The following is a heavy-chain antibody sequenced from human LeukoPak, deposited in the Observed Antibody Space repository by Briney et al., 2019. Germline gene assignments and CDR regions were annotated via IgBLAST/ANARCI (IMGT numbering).Heavy chain of an antibody. D-gene: IGHD2-21*01. CDR3: ARLWGSVSVYFDY. V-gene: IGHV3-33*01. CDR2: IWFDGSDK. J-gene: IGHJ4*02. Sequence: GGSLRLSCAVSGYTFSSHGMHWVRQAPGKGLEWVAAIWFDGSDKYYADSVKGRFIISRDNSKNMLYLQMDSLRAEDTALYYCARLWGSVSVYFDYWGQGTLVTVSS. CDR1: GYTFSSHG.